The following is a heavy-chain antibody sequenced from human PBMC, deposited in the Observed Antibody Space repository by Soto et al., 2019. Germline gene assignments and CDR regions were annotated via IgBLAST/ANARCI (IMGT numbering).Heavy chain of an antibody. Sequence: ASVKVSCKASGYTFTGYYMNWVRQAPGQGLEWMGWINPNSGGTNYAQKFQGWVTMPRDTSISTAYIELSRLGSDDTAVYYCAREWGSDAFDISGQGTMVTVTS. CDR2: INPNSGGT. CDR3: AREWGSDAFDI. CDR1: GYTFTGYY. D-gene: IGHD7-27*01. V-gene: IGHV1-2*04. J-gene: IGHJ3*02.